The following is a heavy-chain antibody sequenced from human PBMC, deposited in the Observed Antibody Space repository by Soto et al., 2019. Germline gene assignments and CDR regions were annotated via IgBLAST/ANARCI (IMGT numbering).Heavy chain of an antibody. CDR3: ARGSIVVVTVYAFDI. Sequence: GGSLRLSCAASGFTFSSYAMHWVRQAPGKGLEYVSAISSNGGSTYYANSVKGRFTISRDNSKNTLYLQMGSLRAEDMAVYYCARGSIVVVTVYAFDIWGQGTMVTVSS. CDR1: GFTFSSYA. V-gene: IGHV3-64*01. J-gene: IGHJ3*02. D-gene: IGHD2-21*02. CDR2: ISSNGGST.